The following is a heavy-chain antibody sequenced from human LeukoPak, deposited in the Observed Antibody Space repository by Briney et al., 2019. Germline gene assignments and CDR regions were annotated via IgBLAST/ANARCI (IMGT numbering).Heavy chain of an antibody. J-gene: IGHJ3*02. V-gene: IGHV1-2*02. D-gene: IGHD3-16*01. Sequence: ASVKVSCKASGYTFTCYYMHWVRQAPGQGLEWMGWINPNSGGTNYAQKFQGRVTMTRDTSISTAYMELRSLSSDDTAVYYCARAMGGDAFDIWGQGTMVTVSS. CDR1: GYTFTCYY. CDR2: INPNSGGT. CDR3: ARAMGGDAFDI.